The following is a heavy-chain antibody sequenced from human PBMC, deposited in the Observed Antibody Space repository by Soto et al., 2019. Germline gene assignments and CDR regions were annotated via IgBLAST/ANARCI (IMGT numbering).Heavy chain of an antibody. Sequence: QVQLVESGGGVDQPGRSLRLSCAASGFPFTSYGMHWVREGPDKGLEWVAIISYDGSDKYYADSVKGRFTISRDNSKNTPYLQMNSLRPEDTALYYCVGGQYYFDYRGQGTLVIVSS. V-gene: IGHV3-30*03. CDR1: GFPFTSYG. J-gene: IGHJ4*02. CDR3: VGGQYYFDY. D-gene: IGHD3-10*01. CDR2: ISYDGSDK.